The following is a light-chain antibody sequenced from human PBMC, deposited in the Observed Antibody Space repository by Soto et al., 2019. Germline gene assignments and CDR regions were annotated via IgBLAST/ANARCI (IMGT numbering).Light chain of an antibody. CDR1: QGISSW. J-gene: IGKJ4*01. Sequence: DIQMTQSPSTLSASVGDRVTITCRASQGISSWLAWYQQKPGKAPKLLIYKASSLESGVPSRFSGSGSGTEFTLTISSLQPHDFATYYCQQYNSYSLLTFGGGTKVDIK. V-gene: IGKV1-5*03. CDR2: KAS. CDR3: QQYNSYSLLT.